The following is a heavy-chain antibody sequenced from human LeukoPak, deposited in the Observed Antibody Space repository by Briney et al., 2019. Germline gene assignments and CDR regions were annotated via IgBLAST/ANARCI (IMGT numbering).Heavy chain of an antibody. CDR2: INHSGST. J-gene: IGHJ6*03. V-gene: IGHV4-34*01. D-gene: IGHD3-3*01. CDR1: GGSFSGYY. CDR3: ARGRGLLSHGPYYYYMDV. Sequence: SETLSLTCAVYGGSFSGYYWSWIRQPPGKGLEWIGEINHSGSTNYNPSLKSRVTISVDTSKNQFSLKLSSVTAADTAAYYCARGRGLLSHGPYYYYMDVWGKGTTVTVSS.